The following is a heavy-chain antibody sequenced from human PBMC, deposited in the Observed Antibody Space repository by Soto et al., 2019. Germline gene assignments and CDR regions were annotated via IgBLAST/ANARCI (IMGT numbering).Heavy chain of an antibody. V-gene: IGHV3-64*01. Sequence: GGSLRLSCAASGFTFSSYAMHWVRQAPGKGLEYVSAISSNGGSTYYANSVKGRFTISRDNSKNTLYLQMGSLRAEDMAVYYCARIGSRYYYYMDVWGKGTTVTVSS. D-gene: IGHD3-10*01. CDR3: ARIGSRYYYYMDV. CDR1: GFTFSSYA. J-gene: IGHJ6*03. CDR2: ISSNGGST.